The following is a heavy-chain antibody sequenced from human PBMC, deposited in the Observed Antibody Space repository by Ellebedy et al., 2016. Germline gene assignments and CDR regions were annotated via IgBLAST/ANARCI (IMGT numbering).Heavy chain of an antibody. Sequence: SGPTLVXPTETLTLTCTVSGFSLNNARMGVSWIRQPPGKALEWLAHIFSNDVKSYSTSLKSRLTISEDTSKSQVVLTMTNMDPVDTATYYCAWIMVRGPGDVWGKGTTVTVSS. V-gene: IGHV2-26*04. CDR2: IFSNDVK. CDR3: AWIMVRGPGDV. J-gene: IGHJ6*04. CDR1: GFSLNNARMG. D-gene: IGHD3-10*01.